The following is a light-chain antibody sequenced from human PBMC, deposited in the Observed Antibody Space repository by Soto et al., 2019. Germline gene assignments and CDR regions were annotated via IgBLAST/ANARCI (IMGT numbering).Light chain of an antibody. V-gene: IGLV2-8*01. CDR3: CSYTVGDTVV. Sequence: QSLLTQPPSASGSPGQSVTISCTGTTTDVGGYDLVSWYQQHPGKAPKVIIYEVTKRPSGVPDRFFGSKSGSTASLTVSGLQAEDEAVYYCCSYTVGDTVVFGGGTKVTVL. J-gene: IGLJ2*01. CDR1: TTDVGGYDL. CDR2: EVT.